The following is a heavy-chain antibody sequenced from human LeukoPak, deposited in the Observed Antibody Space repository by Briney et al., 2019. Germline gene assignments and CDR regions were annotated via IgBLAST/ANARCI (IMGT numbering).Heavy chain of an antibody. D-gene: IGHD3-10*01. J-gene: IGHJ4*02. Sequence: KPSETLSLTCAVYGGSFSGYYWSWIRQPPGKGLEWIGEINHSGSTNYNPSLKSRVTISVDTSKNQFSLKLSSVTAADTAVYYCARAYYGEAHWGQGTLVTVSS. CDR3: ARAYYGEAH. CDR2: INHSGST. V-gene: IGHV4-34*01. CDR1: GGSFSGYY.